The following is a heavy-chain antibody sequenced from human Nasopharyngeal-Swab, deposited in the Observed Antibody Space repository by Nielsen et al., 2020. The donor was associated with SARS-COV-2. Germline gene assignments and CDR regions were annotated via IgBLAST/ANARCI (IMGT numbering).Heavy chain of an antibody. Sequence: SETLSLTCTVSGGSISSSSYYWGWIRQPPGKGLEWIGSIYYSGSTYYNPSLKSRVTISVDTSKNQFSLKLSSVTAADTAVYYCARHDDSGYYDWFDPWGQGTLVTVPS. J-gene: IGHJ5*02. D-gene: IGHD3-22*01. CDR1: GGSISSSSYY. V-gene: IGHV4-39*01. CDR2: IYYSGST. CDR3: ARHDDSGYYDWFDP.